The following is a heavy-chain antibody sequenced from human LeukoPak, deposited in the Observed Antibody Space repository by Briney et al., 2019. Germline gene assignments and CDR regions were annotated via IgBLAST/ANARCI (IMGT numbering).Heavy chain of an antibody. Sequence: SVKVSCKASVGTFSSYAINWVRQAPGQGLEWMGRIIHIFGIANYAQKFQGRVTLTADKSTSTAYMELSSLRSEDTAVYYCARDSPSIVATIEAYYFDYWGQGTLVTVSS. CDR2: IIHIFGIA. CDR1: VGTFSSYA. V-gene: IGHV1-69*04. J-gene: IGHJ4*02. D-gene: IGHD5-12*01. CDR3: ARDSPSIVATIEAYYFDY.